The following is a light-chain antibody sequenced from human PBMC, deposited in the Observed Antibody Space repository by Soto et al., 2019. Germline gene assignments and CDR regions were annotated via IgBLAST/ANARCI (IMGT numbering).Light chain of an antibody. CDR2: KDN. V-gene: IGLV6-57*03. J-gene: IGLJ2*01. CDR3: QSYDSSNFVV. Sequence: NFMLTQPHSVSESPGKTVTISCTRRSGSIASNYVQWYQQRPGSAPTTVIYKDNQRPSGVPDRFSGSIDSSSNSASLTISGLKTEDEADYYCQSYDSSNFVVFGGGTKLTVL. CDR1: SGSIASNY.